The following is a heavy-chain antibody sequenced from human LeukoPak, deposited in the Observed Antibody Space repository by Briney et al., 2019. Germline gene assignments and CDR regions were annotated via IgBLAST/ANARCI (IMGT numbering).Heavy chain of an antibody. Sequence: SETLSLTCTVSGGSISSYYWSWIRQPPGKGLEWIGYIYYSGSTNYNPSLKSRVTISVDTSKNQFSLKLRSGTAADTAVYYCARLGQWLVFDYWGQGTLVTVSS. CDR1: GGSISSYY. D-gene: IGHD6-19*01. V-gene: IGHV4-59*01. J-gene: IGHJ4*02. CDR3: ARLGQWLVFDY. CDR2: IYYSGST.